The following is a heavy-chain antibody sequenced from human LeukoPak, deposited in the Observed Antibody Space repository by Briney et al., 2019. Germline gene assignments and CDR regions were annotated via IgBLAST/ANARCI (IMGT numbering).Heavy chain of an antibody. CDR2: IKQDASDK. J-gene: IGHJ3*02. V-gene: IGHV3-7*04. CDR1: RFTFSDRW. CDR3: VRDFQSAFDI. Sequence: PGGSQRLSCAADRFTFSDRWMSWVRQAPGKGIEWVANIKQDASDKYYVGSVKGRFTISRDNAKNSLYLQMNSLSPEDTAVYYCVRDFQSAFDIWGQGTMVTVSS.